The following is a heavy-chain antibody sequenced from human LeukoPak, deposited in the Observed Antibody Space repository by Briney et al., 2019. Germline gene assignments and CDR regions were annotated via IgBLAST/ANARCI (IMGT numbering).Heavy chain of an antibody. Sequence: GGSLRLSCAASGFTFSSYAMSWVRQAPGKGLDWVSAISGSGGSTYYADSVKGRFTISRDNSKNTLYLQMNSLRAEDTAVYYCAKAPRPDRDCVTWFDPWGQGTLVTVSS. CDR3: AKAPRPDRDCVTWFDP. J-gene: IGHJ5*02. CDR1: GFTFSSYA. CDR2: ISGSGGST. D-gene: IGHD2-21*02. V-gene: IGHV3-23*01.